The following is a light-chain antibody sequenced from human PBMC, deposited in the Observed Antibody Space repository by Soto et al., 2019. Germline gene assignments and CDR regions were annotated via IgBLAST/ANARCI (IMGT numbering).Light chain of an antibody. CDR2: AVT. J-gene: IGLJ1*01. Sequence: QSALTQPPSASGSPGQSVTISCTGSSSDVGAYDYVSWYQQHPGKAPKLMIYAVTERPSGVPDRFSGSTSVNTASLTVSVLQAEDEADYYCSSYAGRGNLVFGTGTNVTVL. V-gene: IGLV2-8*01. CDR3: SSYAGRGNLV. CDR1: SSDVGAYDY.